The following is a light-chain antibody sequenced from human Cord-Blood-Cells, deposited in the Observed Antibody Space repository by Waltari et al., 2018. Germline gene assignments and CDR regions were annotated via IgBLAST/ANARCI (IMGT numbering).Light chain of an antibody. CDR1: SSDVGGYNY. CDR2: DVS. V-gene: IGLV2-14*01. Sequence: QSALTQPASVSGSPGQSITISCTGTSSDVGGYNYVSWYQQHPGKAPKIMIYDVSNPPSGVSNRFSGSKSGNTASLTISGLQAEDEADYYCSSYTSSSLVVFGGGTKLTVL. CDR3: SSYTSSSLVV. J-gene: IGLJ2*01.